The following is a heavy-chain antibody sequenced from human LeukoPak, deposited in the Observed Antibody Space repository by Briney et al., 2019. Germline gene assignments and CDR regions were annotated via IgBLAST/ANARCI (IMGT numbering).Heavy chain of an antibody. Sequence: GGSLRLSCAASGFTFSDYYMSWIRQAPGKGLEWVSYISSSSSYTDYADSVKGRFTISRDNAKNSLNLQMNSLRAEDTAIYYCARDSGYSGYSDYWGQGTLVTVSS. CDR2: ISSSSSYT. D-gene: IGHD5-12*01. CDR3: ARDSGYSGYSDY. V-gene: IGHV3-11*05. J-gene: IGHJ4*02. CDR1: GFTFSDYY.